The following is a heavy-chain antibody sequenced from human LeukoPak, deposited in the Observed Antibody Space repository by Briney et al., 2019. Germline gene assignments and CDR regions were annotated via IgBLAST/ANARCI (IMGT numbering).Heavy chain of an antibody. CDR2: ISYDGSNK. D-gene: IGHD5-12*01. Sequence: PGGSLRLSCAASGFTFSSYAMHWVRQAPGKGLEWVPVISYDGSNKYYADSVKGRFTISRDNSKNTLYLQMNSLRAEDTAVYYCARDKGSGYDLNYGMDVWGQGTTVTVSS. CDR3: ARDKGSGYDLNYGMDV. CDR1: GFTFSSYA. J-gene: IGHJ6*02. V-gene: IGHV3-30-3*01.